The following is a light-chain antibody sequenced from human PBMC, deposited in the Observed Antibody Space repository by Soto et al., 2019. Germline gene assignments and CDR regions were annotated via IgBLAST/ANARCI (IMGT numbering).Light chain of an antibody. CDR1: ESIDNW. J-gene: IGKJ1*01. CDR3: QQYNSYLWT. CDR2: AAS. V-gene: IGKV1-5*01. Sequence: IQMTQSASSVSASVEDTVTITCRASESIDNWLAWYQQKPGKAPKLLIFAASTLVRGVPSRFSGRGSGTEFTLTISSLQPDDFATYYCQQYNSYLWTFGQGTKVDIK.